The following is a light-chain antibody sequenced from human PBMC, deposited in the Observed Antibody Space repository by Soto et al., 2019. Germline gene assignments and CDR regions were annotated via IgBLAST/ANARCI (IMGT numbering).Light chain of an antibody. CDR2: DAS. J-gene: IGKJ5*01. Sequence: EIVLTQSPATLSLSPGERATLSSRASQSINTYLAWYQHKPGQAPRPHIYDASNRTTGIPARFSGSGSGTDFTLTITSLETEDFAVYYCQQRRTWPLTFGQGTRLELK. V-gene: IGKV3-11*01. CDR3: QQRRTWPLT. CDR1: QSINTY.